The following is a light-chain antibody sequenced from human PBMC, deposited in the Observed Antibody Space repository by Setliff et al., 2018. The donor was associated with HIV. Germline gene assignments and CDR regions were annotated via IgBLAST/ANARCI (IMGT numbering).Light chain of an antibody. V-gene: IGLV2-23*01. CDR2: QAT. Sequence: SALTQPASVSGSPGQSITISCTGTSSDIGRYNLVSWYQQYPGKAPKLMIYQATKRPPGVSNRFSGSKSGNTASLTISGLQAEDEADYYCCSNTGSNTYVFGSGTKV. CDR1: SSDIGRYNL. J-gene: IGLJ1*01. CDR3: CSNTGSNTYV.